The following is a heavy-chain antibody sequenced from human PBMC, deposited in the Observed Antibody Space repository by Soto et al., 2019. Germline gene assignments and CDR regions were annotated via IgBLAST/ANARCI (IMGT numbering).Heavy chain of an antibody. V-gene: IGHV3-23*01. D-gene: IGHD3-9*01. Sequence: PGGSLRLSCAASGFTFSSYAMSWVRQAPGKGLEWVSAISGSGGSTYYADSVKGRFTISRDNSKNTLYLQMNSLRAEDTAVYYCAKDRNVLRYFDSLAGWFDPWGQGTLVTVSS. CDR2: ISGSGGST. J-gene: IGHJ5*02. CDR3: AKDRNVLRYFDSLAGWFDP. CDR1: GFTFSSYA.